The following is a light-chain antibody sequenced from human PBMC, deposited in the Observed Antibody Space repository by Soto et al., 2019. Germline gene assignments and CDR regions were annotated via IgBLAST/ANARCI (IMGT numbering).Light chain of an antibody. CDR1: QSVSSY. J-gene: IGKJ1*01. Sequence: EIVLTQSPATLSLSPGERATLSCRASQSVSSYLAWYQQKPGQAPRLLIYDASNRATGIPARFSGSGSGTDFTLTISSLEPEDFAVYYCQQRSNWPPSEWTFGQGTKVDIK. V-gene: IGKV3-11*01. CDR2: DAS. CDR3: QQRSNWPPSEWT.